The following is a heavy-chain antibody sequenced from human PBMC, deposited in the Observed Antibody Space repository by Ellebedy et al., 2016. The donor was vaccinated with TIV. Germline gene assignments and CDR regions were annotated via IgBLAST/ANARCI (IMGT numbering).Heavy chain of an antibody. Sequence: GESLKISCATSGFTFSNYWMSWVRQAPGKGLEWVSTIRGSGGSTYYADSVKGRFTISRDNSKNTLYLQMNSLRAEDTAVYYCARDLSGYDVMGGDYWGQGTLVTVSS. V-gene: IGHV3-23*01. CDR2: IRGSGGST. CDR1: GFTFSNYW. CDR3: ARDLSGYDVMGGDY. J-gene: IGHJ4*02. D-gene: IGHD5-12*01.